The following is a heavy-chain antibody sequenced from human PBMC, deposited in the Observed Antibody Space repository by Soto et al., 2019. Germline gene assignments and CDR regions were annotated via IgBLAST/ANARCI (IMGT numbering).Heavy chain of an antibody. CDR1: GDPISSYY. Sequence: SETLSLTCTVSGDPISSYYWSWVRQPPGKGLELIGYISYSGSTSYNPSLKSRVTISVDTSTNHFSLNLSSVTAADTAVYYCARGARRFDYWGQGTLVTVSS. V-gene: IGHV4-59*01. CDR2: ISYSGST. D-gene: IGHD1-1*01. CDR3: ARGARRFDY. J-gene: IGHJ4*02.